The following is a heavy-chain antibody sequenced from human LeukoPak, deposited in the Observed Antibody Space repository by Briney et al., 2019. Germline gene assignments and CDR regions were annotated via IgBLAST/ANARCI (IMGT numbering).Heavy chain of an antibody. Sequence: GASVKVSFKASGYTFTVYYMHWVRQAPGQGLEWMGIINTSAGSTSYAQKFLGRVRLTRDTSTSTVYMQLSSLRSEDTAIYYCARGNLEGDWNDLLAPYWGQGTLVTVSS. D-gene: IGHD1-1*01. J-gene: IGHJ4*02. V-gene: IGHV1-46*01. CDR2: INTSAGST. CDR3: ARGNLEGDWNDLLAPY. CDR1: GYTFTVYY.